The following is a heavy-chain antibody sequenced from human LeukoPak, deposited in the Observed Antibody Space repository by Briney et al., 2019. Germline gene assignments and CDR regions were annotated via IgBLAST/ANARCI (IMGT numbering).Heavy chain of an antibody. Sequence: PGGSLRLSCAASGFTFSSYAMNWVRQAPGKGLEYVSTISGNGASTYYADSVKGRFTISRDNSKNTLYLQMNSLRAEDTAVYYCAKQPGSVVDSGGSPSRHWGQGTLVTVSS. D-gene: IGHD1-26*01. CDR2: ISGNGAST. V-gene: IGHV3-23*01. CDR3: AKQPGSVVDSGGSPSRH. J-gene: IGHJ4*02. CDR1: GFTFSSYA.